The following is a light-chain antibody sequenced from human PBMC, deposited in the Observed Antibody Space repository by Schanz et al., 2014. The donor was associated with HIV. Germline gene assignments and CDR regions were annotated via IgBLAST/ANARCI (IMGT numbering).Light chain of an antibody. Sequence: QSVLTQPPSASGTPGQRVTISCSGSSSNFRSNAVNWYQQLPGTAPRLVIYNTFHRPSGVPDRFSGSQSGTSASLAISGLQSEDESDYYCAAWDDNLEGWVFGGGTKLTVL. V-gene: IGLV1-44*01. J-gene: IGLJ3*02. CDR2: NTF. CDR1: SSNFRSNA. CDR3: AAWDDNLEGWV.